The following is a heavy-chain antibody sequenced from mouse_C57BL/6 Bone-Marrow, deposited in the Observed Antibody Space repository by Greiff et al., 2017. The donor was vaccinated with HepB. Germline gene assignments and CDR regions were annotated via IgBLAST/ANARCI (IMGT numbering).Heavy chain of an antibody. Sequence: QVQLQQPGAELVKPGASVKMSCKASGYTFTSYWITWVKQRPGQGLEWIGDIYPGSGSTNYNEKFKGKATLTADKSSSTAYMELRSLTSEDSAVYFCARWARNWGQGTLVTVSA. V-gene: IGHV1-55*01. CDR3: ARWARN. CDR2: IYPGSGST. CDR1: GYTFTSYW. J-gene: IGHJ3*01. D-gene: IGHD3-1*01.